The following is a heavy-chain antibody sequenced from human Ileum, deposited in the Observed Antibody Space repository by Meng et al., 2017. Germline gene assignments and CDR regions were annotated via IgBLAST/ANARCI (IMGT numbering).Heavy chain of an antibody. D-gene: IGHD2-21*02. V-gene: IGHV4-34*01. Sequence: QAQLQQWGAGLLKPSETLSLSCAVYGGSFSHYDWNWIRQFPGKGLEWIGQINHSGSSNYNPSLSSRVTISADMSKSQSSLKLSSVTAADTAVYYCRLAYCIGDCGDYWGQGTLVTVSS. CDR3: RLAYCIGDCGDY. J-gene: IGHJ4*02. CDR2: INHSGSS. CDR1: GGSFSHYD.